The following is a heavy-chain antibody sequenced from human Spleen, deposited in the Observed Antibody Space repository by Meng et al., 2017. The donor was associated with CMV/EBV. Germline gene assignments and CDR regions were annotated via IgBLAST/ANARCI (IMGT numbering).Heavy chain of an antibody. Sequence: ASVKVSCKASGYTFTSYDINWVRQATGQGLEWMGWMNPKSGNKGYAQKFQGRITMTRDNSIGTAYMELSSLRSDDTAVYYCARAATVTPDYWFDPWGQGTLVTVSS. J-gene: IGHJ5*02. CDR2: MNPKSGNK. CDR3: ARAATVTPDYWFDP. V-gene: IGHV1-8*02. D-gene: IGHD4-17*01. CDR1: GYTFTSYD.